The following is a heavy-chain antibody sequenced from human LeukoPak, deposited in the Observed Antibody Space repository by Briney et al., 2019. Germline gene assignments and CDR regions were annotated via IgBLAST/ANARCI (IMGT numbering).Heavy chain of an antibody. J-gene: IGHJ4*02. CDR1: GGSISSYY. Sequence: PSETLSLTCTVSGGSISSYYWSWIRQPPGKGLEWIGYIYYSGSTNYNPSLKSRVTISVDTSKNQFSLKLSSVTAADTAVYYCARERSIAARAFDYWGQGTLVTVSS. CDR3: ARERSIAARAFDY. CDR2: IYYSGST. D-gene: IGHD6-6*01. V-gene: IGHV4-59*01.